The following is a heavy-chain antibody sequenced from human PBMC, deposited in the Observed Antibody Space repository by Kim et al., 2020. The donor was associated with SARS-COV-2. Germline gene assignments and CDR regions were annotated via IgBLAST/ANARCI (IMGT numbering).Heavy chain of an antibody. Sequence: GGSLRLSCAASGFTFSSYSMNWVRQAPGKGLEWVSYISSSSSTIYYADSVKGRFTISRDNAKNSLYLQMNSLRDEDTAVYYCARDQGTELVPLYYYYYGMDVWGQGTTVTVSS. CDR3: ARDQGTELVPLYYYYYGMDV. D-gene: IGHD6-13*01. CDR2: ISSSSSTI. J-gene: IGHJ6*02. CDR1: GFTFSSYS. V-gene: IGHV3-48*02.